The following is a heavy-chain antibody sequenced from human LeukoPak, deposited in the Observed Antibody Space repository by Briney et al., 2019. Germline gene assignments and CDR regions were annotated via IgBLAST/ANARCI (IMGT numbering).Heavy chain of an antibody. CDR2: IYYTGNT. J-gene: IGHJ4*01. CDR1: GVSISSYY. V-gene: IGHV4-59*01. Sequence: SETLSLTCTVSGVSISSYYWSWIRQPPGKGLEWIGYIYYTGNTHYNFSLKSRVTISVATSKNQFSLKLSSVTAADTATYYCAREGRDRNRFEYWGHGTLVTVSS. D-gene: IGHD1-14*01. CDR3: AREGRDRNRFEY.